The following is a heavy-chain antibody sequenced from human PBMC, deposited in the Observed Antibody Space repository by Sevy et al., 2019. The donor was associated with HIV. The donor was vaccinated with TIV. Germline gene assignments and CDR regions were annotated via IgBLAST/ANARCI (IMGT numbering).Heavy chain of an antibody. Sequence: GSLRLSCAASGFTFSSYAMTWVRQAPGKGLEWVSHISGSGGSTDYADSVKGRFTISRDNSKNTLSLQMNSLRAEDTAIYYCAKGVDYYDSSGYYAYWGQGTLVTVSS. D-gene: IGHD3-22*01. CDR1: GFTFSSYA. J-gene: IGHJ4*02. CDR3: AKGVDYYDSSGYYAY. CDR2: ISGSGGST. V-gene: IGHV3-23*01.